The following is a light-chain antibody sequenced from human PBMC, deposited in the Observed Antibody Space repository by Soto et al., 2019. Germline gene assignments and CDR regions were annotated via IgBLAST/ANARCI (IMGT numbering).Light chain of an antibody. V-gene: IGLV1-36*01. CDR3: QSYHSGNVV. Sequence: QLVLTQPPSVSEAPRQRVSISCSGSSSNIGNHAVNWYQQLPGKAPKLLIYYDDLLPSGVSDRFSGSKSGASASLAISGLQSEDEADYYCQSYHSGNVVFGGGTKLTVL. J-gene: IGLJ2*01. CDR1: SSNIGNHA. CDR2: YDD.